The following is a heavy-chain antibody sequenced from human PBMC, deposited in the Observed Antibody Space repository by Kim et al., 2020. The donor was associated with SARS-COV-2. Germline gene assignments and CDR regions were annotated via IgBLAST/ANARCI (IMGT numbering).Heavy chain of an antibody. V-gene: IGHV4-34*01. Sequence: SETLSLTCAVYGGSFSGYYWSWIRQPPGKGLEWIGEINHSGSTNYNPSLKSRVTISVDTSKNQFSLKLSSVTAADTAVYYCARVGSSSWSGLRHWGQGTLVTVSS. CDR2: INHSGST. CDR3: ARVGSSSWSGLRH. D-gene: IGHD6-13*01. J-gene: IGHJ1*01. CDR1: GGSFSGYY.